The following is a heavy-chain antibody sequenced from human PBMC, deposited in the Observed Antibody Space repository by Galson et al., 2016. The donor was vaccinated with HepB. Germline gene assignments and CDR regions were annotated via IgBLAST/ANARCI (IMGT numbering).Heavy chain of an antibody. J-gene: IGHJ6*02. V-gene: IGHV3-30-3*01. CDR1: GFSISNFA. CDR3: ARANYYAMDV. CDR2: TDGINK. Sequence: SLRLSCAASGFSISNFAMSWVRQAPGKGLEWVAVTDGINKFYADSVEGRFTISRDNSKNTMYLQMDSLRAEDTAVYYCARANYYAMDVWGQGTTVTVSS.